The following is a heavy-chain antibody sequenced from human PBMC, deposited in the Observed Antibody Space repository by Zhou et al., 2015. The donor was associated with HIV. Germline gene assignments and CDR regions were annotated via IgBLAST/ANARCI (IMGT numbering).Heavy chain of an antibody. CDR1: GYTFTSYG. Sequence: QVQLVQSGAELKKPGASVKVSCKASGYTFTSYGISWVRQAPGQGLEWMGWINPNSGGTNYAQKFQGWVTMTRDTSISTAYMELSRLRSDDTAVYYCATSSYGNNWFDPGAREPWSTVSS. J-gene: IGHJ5*02. D-gene: IGHD5-18*01. CDR2: INPNSGGT. V-gene: IGHV1-2*04. CDR3: ATSSYGNNWFDP.